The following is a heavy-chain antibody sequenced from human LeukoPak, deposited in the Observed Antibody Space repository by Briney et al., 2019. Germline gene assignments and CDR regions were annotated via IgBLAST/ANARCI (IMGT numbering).Heavy chain of an antibody. CDR2: IYYSGST. J-gene: IGHJ4*02. V-gene: IGHV4-59*08. CDR3: ARQSGRFGDTSLDY. D-gene: IGHD3-10*01. Sequence: SETLSLTSTVSGGSISSYYWSWIRQPPGKGLEWIGYIYYSGSTNYNPSLKSRVTISVDTSKNQFSLKLSSVTAADTAVYYCARQSGRFGDTSLDYWGQGTLVTVSS. CDR1: GGSISSYY.